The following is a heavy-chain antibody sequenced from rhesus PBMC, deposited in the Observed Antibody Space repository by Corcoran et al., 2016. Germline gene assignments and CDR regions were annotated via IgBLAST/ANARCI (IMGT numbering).Heavy chain of an antibody. CDR3: ARSYSWNNGFDY. CDR2: ISNGVGST. Sequence: EVQLVESGGGLAKPGGSLRLSCAAFGFSFSDYYMDWVRQAPGKGGEGCSRISNGVGSTRYAYTVKCRFTRARENAKNTLYLQMNRLRDEDTAVYYCARSYSWNNGFDYWGQGVLVTVSS. D-gene: IGHD1-20*01. CDR1: GFSFSDYY. J-gene: IGHJ4*01. V-gene: IGHV3-178*01.